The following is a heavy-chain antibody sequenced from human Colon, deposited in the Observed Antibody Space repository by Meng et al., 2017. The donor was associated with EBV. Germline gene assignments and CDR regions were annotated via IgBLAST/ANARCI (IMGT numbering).Heavy chain of an antibody. D-gene: IGHD4-17*01. V-gene: IGHV4-39*01. J-gene: IGHJ4*02. Sequence: LQLQEPGPGLVKPSETLSLTCTVSGGSLDNRDYFWDWIRQPPGKGLEWIGSVRYSGTAYYNPSLTSRVTISVDTSKNQFSLNLSSLTAADTAVYYCARHVYGDSYGFWGQGTLVTVSS. CDR2: VRYSGTA. CDR1: GGSLDNRDYF. CDR3: ARHVYGDSYGF.